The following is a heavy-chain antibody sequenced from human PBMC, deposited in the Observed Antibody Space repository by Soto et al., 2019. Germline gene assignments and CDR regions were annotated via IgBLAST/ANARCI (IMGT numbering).Heavy chain of an antibody. CDR3: ARPPQVTRSYYFNGLDV. V-gene: IGHV1-18*01. Sequence: QVQLVQSGGEVKKPGAAVMVSCKASGYTFTNYGISWVRQAPGQGLEWMGWISTSNSNTAYAQKFQDRVTMTTDTTPSTAYRELRSLRPDDTAVYYCARPPQVTRSYYFNGLDVWGQGTTVTVSS. CDR1: GYTFTNYG. J-gene: IGHJ6*02. D-gene: IGHD5-18*01. CDR2: ISTSNSNT.